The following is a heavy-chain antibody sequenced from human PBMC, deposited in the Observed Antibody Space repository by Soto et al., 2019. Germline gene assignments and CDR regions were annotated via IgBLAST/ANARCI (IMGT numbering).Heavy chain of an antibody. CDR3: ASTLSGYSYGPESDKYYYYYYLDV. V-gene: IGHV4-59*08. CDR1: GGSISIYY. J-gene: IGHJ6*03. CDR2: IYYSGST. Sequence: PSETMSLTRTVSGGSISIYYLSWIRQPPGKGLEWIGYIYYSGSTNYNPSLKSRVTISVDTSKNQFSLKLSSVTAADTAVYYCASTLSGYSYGPESDKYYYYYYLDVWGKGTTVTVSS. D-gene: IGHD5-18*01.